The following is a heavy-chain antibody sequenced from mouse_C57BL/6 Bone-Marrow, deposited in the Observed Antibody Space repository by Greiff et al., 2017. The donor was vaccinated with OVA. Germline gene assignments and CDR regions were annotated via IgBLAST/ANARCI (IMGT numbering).Heavy chain of an antibody. CDR1: GYTFTEYT. Sequence: QVQLQQSGAELVKPGASVKLSCKASGYTFTEYTIHWVKQRPGQGLEWIGWFYPGSGSIKYNEKFKDKATLTADKSSSTVYMELSRLTSEDSAVYFCARHEGGTRYGSGYWYFDVWGTGTTVTVSS. CDR3: ARHEGGTRYGSGYWYFDV. D-gene: IGHD1-1*01. J-gene: IGHJ1*03. V-gene: IGHV1-62-2*01. CDR2: FYPGSGSI.